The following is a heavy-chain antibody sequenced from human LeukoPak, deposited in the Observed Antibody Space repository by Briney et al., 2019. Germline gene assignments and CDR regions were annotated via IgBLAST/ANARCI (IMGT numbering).Heavy chain of an antibody. CDR1: GYTFSSHW. Sequence: GGPLRLSCAPSGYTFSSHWVHGVRHATEKGLVGVTHFYAECNATSCAASVKGRFTVPRDNARNTLYLQMHSLTAEDTGVYYCVRGALRDCSYTSCTRGNWFDPWGQGTLVTVSS. D-gene: IGHD2-2*01. CDR2: FYAECNAT. CDR3: VRGALRDCSYTSCTRGNWFDP. V-gene: IGHV3-74*01. J-gene: IGHJ5*02.